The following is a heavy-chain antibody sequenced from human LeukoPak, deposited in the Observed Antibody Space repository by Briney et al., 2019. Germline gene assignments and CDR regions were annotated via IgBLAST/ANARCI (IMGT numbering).Heavy chain of an antibody. J-gene: IGHJ6*03. Sequence: SETLSLTCTVSGGSISSYYWNWIRQPAGKGLEWIGRIYTSGSTNYNPSLKSRVTMSVDTSKNQFSLKLNSVTAADTAVYYCARESLEDTYYYYMDVWGKGTTVTVSS. V-gene: IGHV4-4*07. CDR1: GGSISSYY. CDR3: ARESLEDTYYYYMDV. D-gene: IGHD2-15*01. CDR2: IYTSGST.